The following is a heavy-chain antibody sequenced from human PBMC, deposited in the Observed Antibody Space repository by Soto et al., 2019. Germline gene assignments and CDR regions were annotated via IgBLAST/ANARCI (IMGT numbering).Heavy chain of an antibody. CDR1: GFTFSSYA. CDR3: AKAPSRWNYNIISFDY. D-gene: IGHD1-7*01. J-gene: IGHJ4*02. CDR2: ISGSGGST. Sequence: QPGGSLRLSCAASGFTFSSYAMSCVRQAPGKGLEWVSAISGSGGSTYYADSVKGRFTISRDNSKNTLYLQMNSLRAEDTAVYYCAKAPSRWNYNIISFDYWGQGTLVTVYS. V-gene: IGHV3-23*01.